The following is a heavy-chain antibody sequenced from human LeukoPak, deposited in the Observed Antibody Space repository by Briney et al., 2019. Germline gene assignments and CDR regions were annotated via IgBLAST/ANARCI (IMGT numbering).Heavy chain of an antibody. CDR1: GFTFSSYS. Sequence: GGSLRLSCAASGFTFSSYSMNWVRQAPGKGLEWVSSISSSSSYIYYADSVKGRFTISRDNAKNSLYLQMNSLRAEDTAVYYCARDHKSRRRDGYNSYYFDYWGRGTLVTVSS. J-gene: IGHJ4*02. V-gene: IGHV3-21*01. CDR3: ARDHKSRRRDGYNSYYFDY. D-gene: IGHD5-24*01. CDR2: ISSSSSYI.